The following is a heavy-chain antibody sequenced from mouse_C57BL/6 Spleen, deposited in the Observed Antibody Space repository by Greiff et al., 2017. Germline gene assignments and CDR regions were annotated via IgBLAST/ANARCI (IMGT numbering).Heavy chain of an antibody. D-gene: IGHD1-1*01. V-gene: IGHV1-52*01. CDR2: IDPSDSET. Sequence: QVQLQQPGAELVRPGSSVKLSCKASGYTFTSYWMHWVKQRPIQGLEWIGNIDPSDSETHYNQKFKDKATVTVDKSSSTAYMQLSSLTSEDSAVYYCARDHYDWYFDVWGTGTTVTVSS. CDR3: ARDHYDWYFDV. J-gene: IGHJ1*03. CDR1: GYTFTSYW.